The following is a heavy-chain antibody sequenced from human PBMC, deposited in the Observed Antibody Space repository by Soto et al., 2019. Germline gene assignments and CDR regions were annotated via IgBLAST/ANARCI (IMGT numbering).Heavy chain of an antibody. V-gene: IGHV3-23*01. CDR1: GFTFSSYA. D-gene: IGHD6-13*01. Sequence: GGSLRLSCATSGFTFSSYAMSWVRQAPGKGLEWVSAISGSGGSTYYADSVKGRFTISRDNSKNTLYLQMNSLRAEDTAVYYCAKGGAGNHYYYYYGMDVWGQGTTVTVSS. CDR2: ISGSGGST. CDR3: AKGGAGNHYYYYYGMDV. J-gene: IGHJ6*02.